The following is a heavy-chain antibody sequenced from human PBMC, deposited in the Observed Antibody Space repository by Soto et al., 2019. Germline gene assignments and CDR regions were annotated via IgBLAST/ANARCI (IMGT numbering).Heavy chain of an antibody. J-gene: IGHJ3*02. Sequence: SETFSLAYIVSIGSISTYHQSGCRQPPGKGLEWMGYIYYSGGTRYNPSLKSRVTISVDTSKNQFSLKLSSVIAADTAVYYCARSGSSDHDDAFDIWGQGTMVT. CDR1: IGSISTYH. CDR2: IYYSGGT. V-gene: IGHV4-59*01. CDR3: ARSGSSDHDDAFDI. D-gene: IGHD3-22*01.